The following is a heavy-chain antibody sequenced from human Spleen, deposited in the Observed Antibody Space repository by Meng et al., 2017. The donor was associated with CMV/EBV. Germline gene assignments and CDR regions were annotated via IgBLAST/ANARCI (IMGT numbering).Heavy chain of an antibody. CDR1: GFTFSDFE. Sequence: GESLKISCRASGFTFSDFEMNWVRQAPGKGLQWVSSITGNGYSTYYADSVKGRFTISRDNSNNTLFLQMNSLRAEDTAVYYCAKDRHTSSAPYYFDSWGQGTLVTVSS. V-gene: IGHV3-23*01. CDR2: ITGNGYST. CDR3: AKDRHTSSAPYYFDS. J-gene: IGHJ4*02.